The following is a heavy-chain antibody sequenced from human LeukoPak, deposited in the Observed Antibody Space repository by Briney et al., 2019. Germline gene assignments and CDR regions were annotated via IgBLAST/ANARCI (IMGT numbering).Heavy chain of an antibody. Sequence: EGSLRLSCAASGFTFNNYNMNWVRQAPGKGLEWVSSINSSSSYIYYADSVKGRFTISRDNAKNSLYLQMNSLRAEDTAVYYCARGGYDFWSPNYYFDYWGQGTLVTVSS. CDR1: GFTFNNYN. J-gene: IGHJ4*02. V-gene: IGHV3-21*01. CDR3: ARGGYDFWSPNYYFDY. D-gene: IGHD3-3*01. CDR2: INSSSSYI.